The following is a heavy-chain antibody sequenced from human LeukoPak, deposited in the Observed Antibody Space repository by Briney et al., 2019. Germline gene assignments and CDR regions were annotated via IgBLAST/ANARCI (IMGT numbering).Heavy chain of an antibody. J-gene: IGHJ4*02. CDR2: INHSGST. V-gene: IGHV4-34*01. CDR3: ARGLGYYDSSGPNFDY. CDR1: GGSFSGYY. D-gene: IGHD3-22*01. Sequence: SEALSLTXAVYGGSFSGYYWSWIRQPPGKGLEWIGEINHSGSTNYNPSLKSRVTISVDTSKNQFSLKLSSVTAADTAVYYCARGLGYYDSSGPNFDYWGQGTLVTVSS.